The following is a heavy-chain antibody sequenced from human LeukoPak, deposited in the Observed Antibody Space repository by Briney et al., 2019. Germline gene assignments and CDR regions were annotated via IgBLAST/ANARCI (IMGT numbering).Heavy chain of an antibody. CDR2: IIPIFGTA. Sequence: ASVKVSCKASGGTFNSYAISWVRQAPGQGLEWMGGIIPIFGTANYAQKFQGRVTITTDESTSTAYMELSSLRSEDTAVYYCAGSYHYYMDVWGKGTTVTVSS. CDR1: GGTFNSYA. V-gene: IGHV1-69*05. CDR3: AGSYHYYMDV. J-gene: IGHJ6*03.